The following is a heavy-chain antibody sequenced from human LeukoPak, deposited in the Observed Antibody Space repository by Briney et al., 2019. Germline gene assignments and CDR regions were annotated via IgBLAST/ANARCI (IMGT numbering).Heavy chain of an antibody. D-gene: IGHD1-7*01. CDR1: GFTFSSYE. CDR2: ISSSSSTI. V-gene: IGHV3-48*01. Sequence: GGSLRLSCAASGFTFSSYEMNWVRQAPGKGLEWVSYISSSSSTIYYADSVKGRFTISRDNAKNSLYLQMNSLRAEDTAVYYCARDQGWNSDAFDIWGQGTMVTVSS. J-gene: IGHJ3*02. CDR3: ARDQGWNSDAFDI.